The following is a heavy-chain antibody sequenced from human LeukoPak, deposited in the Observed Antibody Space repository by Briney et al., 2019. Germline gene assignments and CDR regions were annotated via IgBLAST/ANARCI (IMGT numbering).Heavy chain of an antibody. CDR2: IYYSGSA. Sequence: PSETLSLTCSVSGGSISNYYWSWIRQPPGKGLEWIGYIYYSGSATYNSALKSRVTISVDTSKNQFSLKLNSVTAADTAVYYCARFPPGYSYGLDFWGQETLVTVSS. D-gene: IGHD5-18*01. CDR3: ARFPPGYSYGLDF. V-gene: IGHV4-59*01. J-gene: IGHJ4*02. CDR1: GGSISNYY.